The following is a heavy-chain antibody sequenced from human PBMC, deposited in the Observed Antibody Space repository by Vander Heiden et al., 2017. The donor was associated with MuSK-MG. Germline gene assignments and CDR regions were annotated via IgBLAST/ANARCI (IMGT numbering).Heavy chain of an antibody. Sequence: EVQLVESGGVVVQPGGSLRLSVSASGFTFDDYAMHWVRQEPGKGLEWVSLISWDGGSTYYADSVKGRFTISRDNSKNSLYLQMNSLRAEDTALYYCARSTYSSSWDYFDYWGQGTLVTVSS. V-gene: IGHV3-43D*04. CDR2: ISWDGGST. J-gene: IGHJ4*02. D-gene: IGHD6-13*01. CDR3: ARSTYSSSWDYFDY. CDR1: GFTFDDYA.